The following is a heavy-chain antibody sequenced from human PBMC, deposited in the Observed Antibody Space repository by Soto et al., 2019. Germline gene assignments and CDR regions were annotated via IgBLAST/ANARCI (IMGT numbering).Heavy chain of an antibody. V-gene: IGHV1-18*01. Sequence: ASVKVSCKASGYTFTSYGISWVRQAPGQGLEWMGWISAYNGNTNYAQKLQGRVTMTTDTSTSTAYMELRSLRSDDTAVYYCARDHVSSMERYYDFWSGYPPEDFWGQGTMVTVSS. CDR1: GYTFTSYG. CDR2: ISAYNGNT. CDR3: ARDHVSSMERYYDFWSGYPPEDF. D-gene: IGHD3-3*01. J-gene: IGHJ3*01.